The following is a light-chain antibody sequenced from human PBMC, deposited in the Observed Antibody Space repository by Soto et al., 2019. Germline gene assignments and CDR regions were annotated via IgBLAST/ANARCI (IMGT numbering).Light chain of an antibody. V-gene: IGLV2-11*01. CDR1: SSDVGGYNL. CDR3: YSYAGSYTFYV. J-gene: IGLJ1*01. Sequence: SVLTQPRSVSGSPGQSVTISCTGTSSDVGGYNLVSWYQQHPGKAPKLVIYDVSKRPSGVPDRFSGSKSGNTASLTISGLQAEDEADYYCYSYAGSYTFYVFGTGTKVTVL. CDR2: DVS.